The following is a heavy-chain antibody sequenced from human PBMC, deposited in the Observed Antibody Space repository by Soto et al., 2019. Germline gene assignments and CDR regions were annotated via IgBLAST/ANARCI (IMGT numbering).Heavy chain of an antibody. CDR1: GFTSTNYW. V-gene: IGHV5-51*01. CDR2: IYPSDSDT. Sequence: GESQKISCKASGFTSTNYWIAWVRQMPGRGLELMWIIYPSDSDTRYSPSYQGHVTVSADKSIATAYLQWSSLKASDTAIYYCGRGRTSSSRYLDYWGQGTLVTVSS. CDR3: GRGRTSSSRYLDY. D-gene: IGHD6-6*01. J-gene: IGHJ4*01.